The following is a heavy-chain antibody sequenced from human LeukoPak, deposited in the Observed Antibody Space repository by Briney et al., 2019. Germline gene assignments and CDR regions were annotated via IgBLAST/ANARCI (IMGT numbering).Heavy chain of an antibody. CDR1: GFTFSSYG. Sequence: GGPLRLSCAASGFTFSSYGMHWVRQAPGKGLEWVAVIWYDGSNKYYADSVKGRFTISRDNSKNTLYLQMNSLRAEDTAVYYCARDGALTIFGVVMDVWGQGTTITVSS. D-gene: IGHD3-3*01. J-gene: IGHJ6*02. CDR2: IWYDGSNK. V-gene: IGHV3-33*01. CDR3: ARDGALTIFGVVMDV.